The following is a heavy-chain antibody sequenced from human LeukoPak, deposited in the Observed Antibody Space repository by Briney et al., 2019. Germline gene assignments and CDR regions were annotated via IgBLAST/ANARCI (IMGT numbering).Heavy chain of an antibody. V-gene: IGHV4-4*07. CDR3: ARDSGTSGEVKFDP. CDR1: GGSVNSYY. D-gene: IGHD3-10*01. CDR2: IYDGGST. J-gene: IGHJ5*02. Sequence: PSETLSLTCTVSGGSVNSYYLSWIRQPAGKTLEWIGRIYDGGSTNYNPSLKSRVTMSVDTSKNQTSLKLKSVTAADTAVYYRARDSGTSGEVKFDPWGQGALVTVSS.